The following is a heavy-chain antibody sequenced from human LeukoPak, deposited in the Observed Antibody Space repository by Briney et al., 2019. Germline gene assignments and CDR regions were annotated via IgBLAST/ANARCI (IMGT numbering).Heavy chain of an antibody. CDR2: ISSSSSYI. CDR3: AREEEDGGNSDY. Sequence: GGSLRLSCAASGFTFSSYSMNWVRQAPGKGLEWVSSISSSSSYIYYADSVKGRFTISRDNAKNSLYLQMNSLRAEDTAVYYCAREEEDGGNSDYWGQGTLVTVPS. J-gene: IGHJ4*02. V-gene: IGHV3-21*01. D-gene: IGHD4-23*01. CDR1: GFTFSSYS.